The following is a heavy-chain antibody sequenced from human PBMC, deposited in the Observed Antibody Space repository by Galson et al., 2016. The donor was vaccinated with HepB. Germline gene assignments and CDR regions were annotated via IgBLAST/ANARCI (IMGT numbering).Heavy chain of an antibody. CDR3: VTGNCSGGSCYQSDY. Sequence: PALVKPTQTLTLTCTFSGFSLSTSGVGVGWIRQPPGKALEWLALIYWDGDKRYSPSLKSRLTITKDTSKNQVFLTMTNMDPVDTATYYCVTGNCSGGSCYQSDYWGRGTLVTVSS. CDR1: GFSLSTSGVG. J-gene: IGHJ4*02. D-gene: IGHD2-15*01. CDR2: IYWDGDK. V-gene: IGHV2-5*02.